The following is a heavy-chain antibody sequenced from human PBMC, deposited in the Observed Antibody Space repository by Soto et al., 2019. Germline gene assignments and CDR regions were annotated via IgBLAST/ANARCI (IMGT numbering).Heavy chain of an antibody. J-gene: IGHJ4*02. V-gene: IGHV2-26*01. CDR2: IFSNDEK. D-gene: IGHD3-9*01. CDR3: ARINDILTGFDY. Sequence: QVTLKESGPVLVKPTETLTLTCTVSGFSLSNARMGVSWIRQPPGKALEWLAHIFSNDEKSYSTSLKSRFTIXRXXSNSQVVLTMTNLDPVDTATYYCARINDILTGFDYWGQGTLVTVSS. CDR1: GFSLSNARMG.